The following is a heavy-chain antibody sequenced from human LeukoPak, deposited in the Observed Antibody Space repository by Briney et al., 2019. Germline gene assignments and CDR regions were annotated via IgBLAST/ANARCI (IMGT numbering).Heavy chain of an antibody. CDR2: MNPNSGNT. J-gene: IGHJ4*02. CDR3: ARGLSRKKFGELSYYFDY. CDR1: GYTFTSYD. D-gene: IGHD3-10*01. Sequence: ASVKVSCKASGYTFTSYDINWVRQATGQGLEWMGWMNPNSGNTGYAQKFQGRVTMPRNTSIRTAYMQLSSLRSEDTAVYYCARGLSRKKFGELSYYFDYWGQGTLVTVSS. V-gene: IGHV1-8*01.